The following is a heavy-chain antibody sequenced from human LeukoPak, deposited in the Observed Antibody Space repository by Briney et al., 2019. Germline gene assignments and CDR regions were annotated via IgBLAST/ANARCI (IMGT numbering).Heavy chain of an antibody. J-gene: IGHJ4*02. CDR2: IYYSGST. Sequence: SQTLSLTCTVSGGSISSGDCYWSWIRQPPGKGLEWIGYIYYSGSTYYNPSLKSRVTISVDTSKNQFSLKLSSVTAADTAVYYCAREGLEPLPYYFDYWGQGTLVTVSS. CDR1: GGSISSGDCY. D-gene: IGHD3/OR15-3a*01. CDR3: AREGLEPLPYYFDY. V-gene: IGHV4-30-4*08.